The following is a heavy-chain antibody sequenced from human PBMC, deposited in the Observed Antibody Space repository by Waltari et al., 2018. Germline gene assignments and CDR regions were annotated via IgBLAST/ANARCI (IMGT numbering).Heavy chain of an antibody. CDR1: GFTFSSYE. Sequence: EVQLVESGGGLVQPGGSLRLSCAASGFTFSSYEMNWVRQAPGKGLGWVANIKQDGSEKYYVDSLKGRFTISRDNAKNSLCLQMNSLRAEDTAVYYCARGTGDGGCDYWGQGTLVTVSS. J-gene: IGHJ4*02. V-gene: IGHV3-7*02. CDR2: IKQDGSEK. CDR3: ARGTGDGGCDY. D-gene: IGHD4-17*01.